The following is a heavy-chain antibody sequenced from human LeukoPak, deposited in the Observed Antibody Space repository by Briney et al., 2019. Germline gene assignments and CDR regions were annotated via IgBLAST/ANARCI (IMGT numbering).Heavy chain of an antibody. Sequence: SETLSLTCAVYGGSFSGYYWSWIRQPPGKGLEWIGEINHSGSTNYNPSLKSRVTISVDTSKNQFSLKLSSVTAADTAVYYCARWAGSGSSYWGQGTLVTVSS. CDR3: ARWAGSGSSY. D-gene: IGHD3-10*01. CDR2: INHSGST. V-gene: IGHV4-34*01. J-gene: IGHJ4*02. CDR1: GGSFSGYY.